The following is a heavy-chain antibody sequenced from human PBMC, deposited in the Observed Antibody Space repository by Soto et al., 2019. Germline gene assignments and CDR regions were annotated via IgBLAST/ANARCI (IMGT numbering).Heavy chain of an antibody. D-gene: IGHD6-13*01. J-gene: IGHJ5*02. CDR3: ARDRLPAAGPYWFDP. V-gene: IGHV3-30-3*01. CDR1: GFTFSSYS. CDR2: ISSDGNNQ. Sequence: PGGSLRLSCAASGFTFSSYSMHWVRQAPGTGLEWLVVISSDGNNQYYADSVKGRFTISRDNSKNTVYLQMNNVRPEDTAVYYCARDRLPAAGPYWFDPWGQGTLVTVSS.